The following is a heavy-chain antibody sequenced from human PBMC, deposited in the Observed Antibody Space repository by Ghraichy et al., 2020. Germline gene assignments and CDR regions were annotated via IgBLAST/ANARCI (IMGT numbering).Heavy chain of an antibody. J-gene: IGHJ6*02. V-gene: IGHV4-59*08. D-gene: IGHD1-26*01. CDR2: IYYSGST. Sequence: SQTLSLTCTVSGGSISSYYWSWIRQPPGKGLEWIGYIYYSGSTNYNPSLKSRVTISVDTSKNQFSLKLSSVTAADTAVYYCARHWDEGYYYYGMDVWGQGTTVTVSS. CDR3: ARHWDEGYYYYGMDV. CDR1: GGSISSYY.